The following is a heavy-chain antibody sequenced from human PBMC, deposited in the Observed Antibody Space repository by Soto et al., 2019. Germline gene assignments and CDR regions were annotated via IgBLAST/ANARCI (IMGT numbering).Heavy chain of an antibody. D-gene: IGHD3-10*01. V-gene: IGHV1-46*01. Sequence: QVQLVQSGAEVKKPGASVKVSCKASGYKFINHYIHWVRQAPGVGLEWMGIINPNGGGTDYAQKFQDRVTMTTDTYMNTVHMELHSLTSEDTAVYFCARDSSASATSYSFDNWGQGTLVSVSS. CDR1: GYKFINHY. J-gene: IGHJ4*02. CDR2: INPNGGGT. CDR3: ARDSSASATSYSFDN.